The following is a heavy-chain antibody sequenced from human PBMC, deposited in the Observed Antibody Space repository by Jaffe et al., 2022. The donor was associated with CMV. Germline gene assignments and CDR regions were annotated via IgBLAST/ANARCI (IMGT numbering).Heavy chain of an antibody. J-gene: IGHJ4*02. D-gene: IGHD2-8*01. CDR2: IYYSGST. Sequence: QVQLQESGPGLVKPSETLSLTCTVSGGSISSYYWSWIRQPPGKGLEWIGYIYYSGSTNYNPSLKSRVTISVDTSKNQFSLKLSSVTAADTAVYYCARYCTNGVCYTLGGFDYWGQGTLVTVSS. V-gene: IGHV4-59*08. CDR1: GGSISSYY. CDR3: ARYCTNGVCYTLGGFDY.